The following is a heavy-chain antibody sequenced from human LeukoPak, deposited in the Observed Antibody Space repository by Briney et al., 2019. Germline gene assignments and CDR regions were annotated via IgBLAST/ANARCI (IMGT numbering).Heavy chain of an antibody. V-gene: IGHV1-8*01. CDR1: GYTFTSYD. CDR2: MNPNSGNT. Sequence: ASVKVSCKASGYTFTSYDINWVRQATGQGLEWMGWMNPNSGNTGYAQKFQGRVTMTRNTSISTAYTELSSLRSEDTAVYYCARGLIKSDIVVVVAANIWGQGTLVTVSS. J-gene: IGHJ4*02. CDR3: ARGLIKSDIVVVVAANI. D-gene: IGHD2-15*01.